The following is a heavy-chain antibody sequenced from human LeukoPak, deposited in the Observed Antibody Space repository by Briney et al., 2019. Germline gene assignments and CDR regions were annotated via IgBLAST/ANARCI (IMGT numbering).Heavy chain of an antibody. CDR2: IRYDGSNK. D-gene: IGHD1-26*01. V-gene: IGHV3-30*02. CDR3: AKDRAATGNFDY. CDR1: GSTFSSYG. J-gene: IGHJ4*02. Sequence: PGGSLRLSCAASGSTFSSYGMHWVRQAPGKGLEWVAFIRYDGSNKYYADSVKGRFTISRDNSKNTLYLQMNSLRAEDTAVYYCAKDRAATGNFDYWGQGTLVTVSS.